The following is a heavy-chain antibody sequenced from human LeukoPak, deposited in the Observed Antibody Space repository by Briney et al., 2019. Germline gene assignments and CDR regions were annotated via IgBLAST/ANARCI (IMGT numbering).Heavy chain of an antibody. V-gene: IGHV4-4*02. J-gene: IGHJ4*02. Sequence: SGTLSLTCAVSGVSISSSNWWSWVRQLPGKGLEWIGEIYHSGSTNYNPSLKSRVTISVDKSKNQFSLKLSSVTAADTAVYYCARVDYDSSGYYSYWGQGTLVTVSS. CDR1: GVSISSSNW. CDR3: ARVDYDSSGYYSY. CDR2: IYHSGST. D-gene: IGHD3-22*01.